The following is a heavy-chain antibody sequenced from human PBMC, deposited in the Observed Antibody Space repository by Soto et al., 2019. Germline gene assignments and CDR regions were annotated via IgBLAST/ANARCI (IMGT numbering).Heavy chain of an antibody. D-gene: IGHD6-19*01. CDR3: ASYSSGWYAVSC. Sequence: QVQLQESGPGLVKPSETLSLTCTVSGGSVSSGNYYWSWIRQPPGKGLEWIGYIYYSGSTNYNPSPQRRVTIPVDTPKNQFALKLSSVTAADTHVLCGASYSSGWYAVSCWGQRPLVTVPS. J-gene: IGHJ4*02. CDR1: GGSVSSGNYY. V-gene: IGHV4-61*01. CDR2: IYYSGST.